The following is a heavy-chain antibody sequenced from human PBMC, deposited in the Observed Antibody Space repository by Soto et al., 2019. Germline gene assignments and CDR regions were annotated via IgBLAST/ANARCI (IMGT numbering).Heavy chain of an antibody. Sequence: QVQLQESGPGLVKPSGTLSLTCAVSGGSISSSHWWTWVRQSPGKGLEYIGEISHSGTSNSNPSLTSRVTLSVDRSKNHFSLTRTSVTAADAAVYYCARVVLSITRGAFDAWGQGTPVIVSS. D-gene: IGHD1-20*01. V-gene: IGHV4-4*02. J-gene: IGHJ3*01. CDR3: ARVVLSITRGAFDA. CDR2: ISHSGTS. CDR1: GGSISSSHW.